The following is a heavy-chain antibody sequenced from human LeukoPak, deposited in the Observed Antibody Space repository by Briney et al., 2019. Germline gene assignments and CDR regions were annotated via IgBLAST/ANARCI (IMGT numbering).Heavy chain of an antibody. Sequence: PSETLSLTCTVSGGSISSSNYYWGWIRQPPGKGLEWIGSIYYSGTTYYNPSLKSRVTISEDRSKNQFSLKLSSVTAADTAVYYCARLRDGRWLLEYWGQGTLVTVSS. D-gene: IGHD5-24*01. V-gene: IGHV4-39*01. CDR2: IYYSGTT. CDR3: ARLRDGRWLLEY. J-gene: IGHJ4*02. CDR1: GGSISSSNYY.